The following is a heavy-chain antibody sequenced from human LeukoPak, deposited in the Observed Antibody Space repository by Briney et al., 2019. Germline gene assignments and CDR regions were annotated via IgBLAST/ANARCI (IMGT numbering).Heavy chain of an antibody. CDR1: GFTVSSNY. V-gene: IGHV3-53*05. D-gene: IGHD4-23*01. CDR3: VKARWYRDFDY. J-gene: IGHJ4*02. Sequence: GGSLRLSCAASGFTVSSNYMSWVRQAPGKGLEWVSVIYSGGSTYYADSVKGRFTISRDNSKNTLYLQMSSLRAEDTAVYYCVKARWYRDFDYWGQGTLVTVSS. CDR2: IYSGGST.